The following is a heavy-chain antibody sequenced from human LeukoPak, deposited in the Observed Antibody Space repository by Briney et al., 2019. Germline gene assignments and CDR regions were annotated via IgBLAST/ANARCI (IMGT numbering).Heavy chain of an antibody. J-gene: IGHJ5*02. V-gene: IGHV1-69*04. D-gene: IGHD3-9*01. CDR3: AIRYFDWLTFDP. Sequence: ASVKVSCKASGGTFSSYAISWVRQAPGQGLEWMGRIIPILGIANYAQKFQGRVTITADKSTSTAYMELSSLRSEDTAVYYCAIRYFDWLTFDPWGQGTLVTVS. CDR2: IIPILGIA. CDR1: GGTFSSYA.